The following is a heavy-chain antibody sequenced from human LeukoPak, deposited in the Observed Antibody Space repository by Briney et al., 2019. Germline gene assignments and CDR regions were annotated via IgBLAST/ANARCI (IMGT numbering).Heavy chain of an antibody. CDR3: AKGAAQQL. CDR2: ISGSGSSR. CDR1: GFTFSSDA. J-gene: IGHJ4*02. Sequence: PGVSLILCCAASGFTFSSDAMSWVRQAPGEGREWGSGISGSGSSRYYADSVKGRFTISRDNSKNTLYLQMNSLRAEDTALYYCAKGAAQQLWGQGTLVTVSS. D-gene: IGHD5-18*01. V-gene: IGHV3-23*01.